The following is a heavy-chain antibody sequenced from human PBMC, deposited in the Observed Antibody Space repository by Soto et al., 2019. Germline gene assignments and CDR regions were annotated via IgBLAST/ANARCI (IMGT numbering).Heavy chain of an antibody. CDR1: GGTFSSYA. Sequence: SVKVSCKASGGTFSSYAISWVRQAPGQGLEWMGGIIPIFGTANYAQKFQGRVTITADKSTSTAYMELSSLRSEDTAVYYCAHARQLRLGYYYGMDVWGQGTTVTVSS. J-gene: IGHJ6*02. D-gene: IGHD3-16*01. CDR2: IIPIFGTA. V-gene: IGHV1-69*06. CDR3: AHARQLRLGYYYGMDV.